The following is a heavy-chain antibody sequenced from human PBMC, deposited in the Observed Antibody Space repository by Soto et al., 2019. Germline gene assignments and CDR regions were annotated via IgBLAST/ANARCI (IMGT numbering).Heavy chain of an antibody. J-gene: IGHJ4*02. V-gene: IGHV1-18*01. CDR2: ISAYNGNT. CDR3: ARYSTGVGTKTGVHX. D-gene: IGHD1-1*01. Sequence: ASVKVSCNASGYTFTSYGISWVRQAPGQGLEWMGWISAYNGNTNYAHKLQGRVTMTTDTSTSTAYMELRSLRSYDTAVYYCARYSTGVGTKTGVHXWGQGTLVTVSX. CDR1: GYTFTSYG.